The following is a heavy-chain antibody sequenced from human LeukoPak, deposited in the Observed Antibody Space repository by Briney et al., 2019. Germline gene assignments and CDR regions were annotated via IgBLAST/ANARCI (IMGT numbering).Heavy chain of an antibody. D-gene: IGHD3-10*01. J-gene: IGHJ4*02. V-gene: IGHV4-39*07. CDR3: ARASVVRGTQFDY. Sequence: SETLSLTCTVSGGSISSSSYYWGWIRQPPGKGLEWTGSIYYSGSTYYNPSLKSRVTISVDTSKNRFSLKLSSVTAADTAVYYCARASVVRGTQFDYWGQGTLVTVSS. CDR1: GGSISSSSYY. CDR2: IYYSGST.